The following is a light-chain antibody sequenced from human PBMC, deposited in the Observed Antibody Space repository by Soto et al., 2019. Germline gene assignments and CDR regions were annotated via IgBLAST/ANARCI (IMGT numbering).Light chain of an antibody. CDR1: SSDVGSYNR. CDR2: EVI. J-gene: IGLJ3*02. Sequence: QAVLTQPPSVSGSPGQSVTISCTGTSSDVGSYNRVSWYQQPPATAPKLIIYEVINRPSGVPVRFSGSKSANMASLTISGLQAEDEADYYCASYTSSRVWVFGGGTKLTVL. CDR3: ASYTSSRVWV. V-gene: IGLV2-18*02.